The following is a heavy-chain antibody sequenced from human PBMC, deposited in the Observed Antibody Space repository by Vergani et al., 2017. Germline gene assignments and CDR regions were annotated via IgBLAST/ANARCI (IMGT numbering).Heavy chain of an antibody. CDR1: GFTFSSYA. Sequence: EVQLLESGGGLVQPGGSLRLSCAASGFTFSSYAMSWIRQAPGKGLEWVSYISSSGSTIYYADSVKGRFTISRDNAKNSLYLQMNSLRAEDTAVYYCARGDDSSGYYHLSNHYYYYGMDVWGQGTTVTVSS. CDR3: ARGDDSSGYYHLSNHYYYYGMDV. D-gene: IGHD3-22*01. J-gene: IGHJ6*02. V-gene: IGHV3-48*04. CDR2: ISSSGSTI.